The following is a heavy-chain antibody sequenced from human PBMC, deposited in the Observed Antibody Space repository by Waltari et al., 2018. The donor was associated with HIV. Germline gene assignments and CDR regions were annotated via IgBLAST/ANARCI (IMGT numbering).Heavy chain of an antibody. Sequence: QLQLQESGPGVVKPLETLSLTCTVSGGFFRSRDYYLDWVRQSPGKGLEWIGNIQYGGNTIYNPSLESRVSMSIDTSRGQFSLTLKDVTAADTAVYFCARRGNYRAAEYNYFGPWGQGIQVIVSS. CDR3: ARRGNYRAAEYNYFGP. V-gene: IGHV4-39*01. CDR1: GGFFRSRDYY. D-gene: IGHD1-7*01. J-gene: IGHJ5*02. CDR2: IQYGGNT.